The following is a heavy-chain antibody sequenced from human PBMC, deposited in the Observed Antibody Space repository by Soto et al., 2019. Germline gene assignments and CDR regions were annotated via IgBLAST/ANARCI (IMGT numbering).Heavy chain of an antibody. J-gene: IGHJ4*02. V-gene: IGHV2-5*01. Sequence: KSGPTLVNPTQTLTLTCTFSGFSLRTSGVGVGWIRQPPGKAPEWLALIYWNDDKRYSPSLKSRLTITKDTSKNQVVLTMTDMDPVDTGTYYCAQRLGSRGSFDYWGQGSLVTVSS. CDR3: AQRLGSRGSFDY. D-gene: IGHD6-25*01. CDR1: GFSLRTSGVG. CDR2: IYWNDDK.